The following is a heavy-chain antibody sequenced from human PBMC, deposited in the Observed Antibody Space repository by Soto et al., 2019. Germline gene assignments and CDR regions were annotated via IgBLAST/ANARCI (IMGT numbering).Heavy chain of an antibody. CDR3: ARGYCSGGSCLSPPQYYYYYYYMDV. V-gene: IGHV1-18*01. D-gene: IGHD2-15*01. CDR2: ISAYNGNT. Sequence: ASVKVSCKASGYTFTSYGISWVRQAPGQGLEWMGWISAYNGNTNYAQKLQGRVTMTTDTSTSTAYMELRSLRSDDTAVYYCARGYCSGGSCLSPPQYYYYYYYMDVWGKGTTVTVSS. CDR1: GYTFTSYG. J-gene: IGHJ6*03.